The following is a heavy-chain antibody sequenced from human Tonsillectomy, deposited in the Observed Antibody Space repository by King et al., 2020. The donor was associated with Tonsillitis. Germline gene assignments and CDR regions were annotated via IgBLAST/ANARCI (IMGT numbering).Heavy chain of an antibody. D-gene: IGHD7-27*01. CDR3: VRDGELGKDGFDL. CDR2: ISYDGSSK. Sequence: VQLVESGGSVVQPGRSLRLSCAASGFTFSDYAMHWVRQAPGKGLEWVAVISYDGSSKYYADSVKGRFTISRDNSKNTLYLQMNSLRVEDTAVYYCVRDGELGKDGFDLWGQGTMVTVSS. J-gene: IGHJ3*01. V-gene: IGHV3-30-3*01. CDR1: GFTFSDYA.